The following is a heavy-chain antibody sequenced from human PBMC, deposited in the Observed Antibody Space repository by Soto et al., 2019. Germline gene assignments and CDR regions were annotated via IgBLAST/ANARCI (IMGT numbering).Heavy chain of an antibody. CDR3: ARDGVGATTFFGFLDY. V-gene: IGHV3-66*01. J-gene: IGHJ4*02. CDR1: GFTVSSNY. CDR2: IYSGGST. Sequence: GGSLRLSCAASGFTVSSNYMSWVRQAPGKGLEWVSLIYSGGSTYYADSVRGRFTISRDNSKNTLYLQMNSLRAEDTAVYYCARDGVGATTFFGFLDYWGQGTLVTVSS. D-gene: IGHD1-26*01.